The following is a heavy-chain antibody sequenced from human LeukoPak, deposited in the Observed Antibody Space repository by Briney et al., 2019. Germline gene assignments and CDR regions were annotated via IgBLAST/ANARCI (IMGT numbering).Heavy chain of an antibody. Sequence: GGSLRLSCAASGFTFSSYSMNWVRQAPGKGLEWVSYISSSSSTIYYADSVKGRFTISRDNAKNSLYLQMNSLRAEDTAVYYCAKGEKTRPFGGVIDYWGQGTLVTVSS. J-gene: IGHJ4*02. CDR1: GFTFSSYS. D-gene: IGHD3-16*02. V-gene: IGHV3-48*01. CDR2: ISSSSSTI. CDR3: AKGEKTRPFGGVIDY.